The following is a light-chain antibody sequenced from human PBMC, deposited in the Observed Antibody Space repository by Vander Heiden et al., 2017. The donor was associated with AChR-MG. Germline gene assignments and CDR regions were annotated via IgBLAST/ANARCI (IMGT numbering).Light chain of an antibody. Sequence: EIVLTQSPGTLSLSPGERATLSCRASQSVSSSYLAWYQQKPGQAPRLLIYGASSRATSIPDRFSGSGYGTDFTLTISRLEPEDFAVYYCQQYGSSPTWTFGQGTKVEIK. V-gene: IGKV3-20*01. CDR3: QQYGSSPTWT. CDR2: GAS. J-gene: IGKJ1*01. CDR1: QSVSSSY.